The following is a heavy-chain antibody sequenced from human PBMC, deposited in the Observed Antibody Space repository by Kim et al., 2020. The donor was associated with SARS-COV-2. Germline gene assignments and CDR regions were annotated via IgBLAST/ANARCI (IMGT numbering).Heavy chain of an antibody. CDR1: GGSISSYY. D-gene: IGHD3-10*01. Sequence: PSETLSLTCTVSGGSISSYYWSWIRQPPGKGLEWIGYIYYSGSTNYNPSLKSRVTISVDTSKNQFSLKLRSVTAADTAVYYCARDPKGNYGMDVWGQGTT. CDR3: ARDPKGNYGMDV. CDR2: IYYSGST. V-gene: IGHV4-59*13. J-gene: IGHJ6*02.